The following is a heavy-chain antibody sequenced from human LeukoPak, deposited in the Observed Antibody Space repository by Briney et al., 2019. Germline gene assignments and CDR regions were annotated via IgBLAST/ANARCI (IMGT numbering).Heavy chain of an antibody. CDR1: GGSFSGYY. Sequence: PSETLSLTCAVYGGSFSGYYWSWIRQPPGKGLEWIGEINHSGSTNYNPSLKSRVTISVDTSKNQFSLKLSSVTAADTAVYYCARHFAWRVNYYYYMDVWGKGTTVTVSS. J-gene: IGHJ6*03. CDR2: INHSGST. CDR3: ARHFAWRVNYYYYMDV. D-gene: IGHD3-3*02. V-gene: IGHV4-34*01.